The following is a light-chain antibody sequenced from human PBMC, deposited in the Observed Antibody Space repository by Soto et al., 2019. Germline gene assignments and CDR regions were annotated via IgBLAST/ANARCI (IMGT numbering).Light chain of an antibody. V-gene: IGLV1-44*01. J-gene: IGLJ7*01. CDR2: SNN. CDR3: AAWDDSLNGPV. CDR1: SANIGSNT. Sequence: QSVLTQPPSASGTPGQRVTISCSGSSANIGSNTVNWYQQLPGTAPKLLIYSNNQRPSGVPDRFSGSKSGTSASRAISGLQSEDEADYYGAAWDDSLNGPVFGGGTQLTVL.